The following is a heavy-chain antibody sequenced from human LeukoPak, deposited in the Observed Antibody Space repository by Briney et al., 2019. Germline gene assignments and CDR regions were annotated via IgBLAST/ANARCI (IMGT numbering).Heavy chain of an antibody. CDR1: GFTFGDYA. CDR2: IRSKAYGGTT. Sequence: TGGSLRLSCTASGFTFGDYAMSWVRQAPGKGLEWVGFIRSKAYGGTTEYAASVKGRFTISRDDSKSIAYLQMNSLKTEDTAVYYCTSRKGAAMFPSYYYYGMDVWGKGTTVTVSS. J-gene: IGHJ6*04. CDR3: TSRKGAAMFPSYYYYGMDV. V-gene: IGHV3-49*04. D-gene: IGHD5-18*01.